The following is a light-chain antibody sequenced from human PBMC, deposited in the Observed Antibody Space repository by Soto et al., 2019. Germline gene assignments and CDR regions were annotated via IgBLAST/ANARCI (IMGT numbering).Light chain of an antibody. CDR2: EVT. J-gene: IGLJ1*01. V-gene: IGLV2-14*01. CDR1: SSDVGGYNY. CDR3: SSYTSRSTLV. Sequence: QSVLTQPASVSGSPGQSITISCTGTSSDVGGYNYVSWYQQHPGKAPKLMIYEVTNRPSGVSNRFSGSKSANTASLTISGLQAEDEADYYCSSYTSRSTLVFGTGTKLTVL.